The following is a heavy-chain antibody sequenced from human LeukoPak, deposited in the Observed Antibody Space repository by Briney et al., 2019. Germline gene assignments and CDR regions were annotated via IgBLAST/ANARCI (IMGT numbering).Heavy chain of an antibody. J-gene: IGHJ5*02. D-gene: IGHD6-13*01. CDR3: AWGAAAASNWFDP. CDR2: IIPIFGTA. Sequence: SVKVSCKASGGTFSSYAVSWVRQAPGQGLEWMGGIIPIFGTANYAQKFQGRVTITADKSTSTAYMELSSLRSEDTAAYYCAWGAAAASNWFDPWGQGTLVTVSS. V-gene: IGHV1-69*06. CDR1: GGTFSSYA.